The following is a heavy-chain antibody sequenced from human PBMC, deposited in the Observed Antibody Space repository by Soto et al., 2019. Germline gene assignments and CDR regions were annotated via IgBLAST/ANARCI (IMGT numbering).Heavy chain of an antibody. CDR1: GFTFSSYA. Sequence: GGSLRLSCAASGFTFSSYAMSWVRQAPGKGLEWVSAISGSGGSTYYADSVKGRFTISRDNSKNTLYLQMNSLRAEDTAVYYCAKDDYGDYVHYLDFDYWGQGTLVTVSS. D-gene: IGHD4-17*01. CDR2: ISGSGGST. CDR3: AKDDYGDYVHYLDFDY. V-gene: IGHV3-23*01. J-gene: IGHJ4*02.